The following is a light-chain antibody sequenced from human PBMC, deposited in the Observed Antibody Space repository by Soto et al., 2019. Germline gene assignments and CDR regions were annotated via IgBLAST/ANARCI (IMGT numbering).Light chain of an antibody. J-gene: IGLJ2*01. CDR3: XSXXXXXXXE. CDR1: SSDVGGYNY. Sequence: QSALTQPASVSGSPGQSITISCTGTSSDVGGYNYVSWYQHHPGKAPKLMIYDVSNRPSGVSNRFSGSKSGNTASLTISGXXXXXXAXYYCXSXXXXXXXEFGXGT. CDR2: DVS. V-gene: IGLV2-14*03.